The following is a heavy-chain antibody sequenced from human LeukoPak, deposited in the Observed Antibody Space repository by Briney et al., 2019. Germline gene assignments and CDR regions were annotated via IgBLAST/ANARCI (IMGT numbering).Heavy chain of an antibody. CDR2: IKQDGSEK. CDR1: GFTFSSYW. CDR3: AREHYYDSSGYFSPFCDY. D-gene: IGHD3-22*01. Sequence: GGSLRLSCAASGFTFSSYWMSWVRQAPGKGLEWVANIKQDGSEKYYVDSVKGRFTISRDNAMNSLYLQMNSLRAEDTAVYYCAREHYYDSSGYFSPFCDYWGQGTLVTVSS. J-gene: IGHJ4*02. V-gene: IGHV3-7*01.